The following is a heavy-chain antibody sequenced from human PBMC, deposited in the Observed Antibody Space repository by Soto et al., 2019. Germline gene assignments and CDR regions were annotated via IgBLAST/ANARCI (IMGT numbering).Heavy chain of an antibody. D-gene: IGHD6-13*01. CDR1: GGTFSSYA. CDR2: IIPIFGTA. J-gene: IGHJ5*02. CDR3: ARGKIAAAGNWFDP. Sequence: PVEVTCKASGGTFSSYAISWVRQALGQGLEWMGGIIPIFGTANYAQKFQGRVTITADESTSTAYMELSSLRSEDTAVYYCARGKIAAAGNWFDPWGQGTLVTVSS. V-gene: IGHV1-69*13.